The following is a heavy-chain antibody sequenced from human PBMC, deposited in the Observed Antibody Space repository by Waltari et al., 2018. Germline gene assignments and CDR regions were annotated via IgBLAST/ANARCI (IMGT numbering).Heavy chain of an antibody. J-gene: IGHJ3*02. Sequence: VQLVESGGGLVKPGGSLSLSCVASGFTFREDYMTWIRQPPGKGLEYVSYISGTTYVIHYADSVKGRFTISRDNAKNSLYLQMNSLRPEDTAVYYCVRDQWFAFDIWGQGTMVTVSS. V-gene: IGHV3-11*04. CDR3: VRDQWFAFDI. D-gene: IGHD3-22*01. CDR2: ISGTTYVI. CDR1: GFTFREDY.